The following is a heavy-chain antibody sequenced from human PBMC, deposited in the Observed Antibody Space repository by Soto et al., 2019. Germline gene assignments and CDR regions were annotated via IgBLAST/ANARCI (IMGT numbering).Heavy chain of an antibody. Sequence: EVQLVESGGGVSRPGGSLRLSCAASGFIFEDHGMLWVRQAPGKGLEWVSGINWNGGSAVYAASVKGRFTISRDNAKNTLFLEVKSLRGEDTAVYFCSRVGLLADDFDSWGQGTLVTVSS. CDR2: INWNGGSA. J-gene: IGHJ4*02. CDR3: SRVGLLADDFDS. CDR1: GFIFEDHG. V-gene: IGHV3-20*04.